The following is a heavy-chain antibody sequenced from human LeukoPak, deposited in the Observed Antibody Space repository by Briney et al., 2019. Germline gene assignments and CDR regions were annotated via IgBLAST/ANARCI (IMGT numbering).Heavy chain of an antibody. CDR3: TTPSPDSSGWYYYYYYMDV. J-gene: IGHJ6*03. CDR1: GFTFSGSA. V-gene: IGHV3-73*01. CDR2: IRSKANSYAT. D-gene: IGHD6-19*01. Sequence: GGSLRLSCAASGFTFSGSAMHWVRQASGKGLEWVGRIRSKANSYATAYAASVKGRFTISRDDSKNTAYLQMNSLKTEDTAVYYCTTPSPDSSGWYYYYYYMDVWGKGTTVTVSS.